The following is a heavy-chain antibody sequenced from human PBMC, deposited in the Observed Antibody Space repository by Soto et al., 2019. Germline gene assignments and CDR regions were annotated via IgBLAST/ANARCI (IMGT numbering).Heavy chain of an antibody. Sequence: PSETLSLTCTVSGGSISSSSYYWGWIRQPPGKGLEWIGSIYYSGSTYYNPSLKSRVTISVDTSKNQFSLKLSSVTAADTAVYYCARLGPSGSPTLRFDPWGQGTLVTVSS. J-gene: IGHJ5*02. CDR1: GGSISSSSYY. V-gene: IGHV4-39*01. CDR2: IYYSGST. D-gene: IGHD3-10*01. CDR3: ARLGPSGSPTLRFDP.